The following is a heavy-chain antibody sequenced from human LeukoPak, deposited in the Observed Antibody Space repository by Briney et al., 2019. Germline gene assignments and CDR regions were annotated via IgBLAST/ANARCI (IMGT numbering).Heavy chain of an antibody. J-gene: IGHJ4*02. D-gene: IGHD5-24*01. Sequence: GGSLRLSCAASGFTVSSNYMSWVRQAPGKGLEWVSVIYSGGSTYYADSVKGRFTISRDNSKNTLYLQMNSLRAEDTAVYYCARDASRRDGYNTHWGQGTLVTVSS. CDR2: IYSGGST. CDR1: GFTVSSNY. V-gene: IGHV3-53*01. CDR3: ARDASRRDGYNTH.